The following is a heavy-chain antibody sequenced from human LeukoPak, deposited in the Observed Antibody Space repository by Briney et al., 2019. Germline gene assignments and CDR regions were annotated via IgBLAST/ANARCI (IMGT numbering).Heavy chain of an antibody. D-gene: IGHD6-19*01. V-gene: IGHV1-18*01. CDR3: ARDRTVGSGWYGGVDY. CDR1: GYTFTSYG. CDR2: ISAYNGNT. Sequence: ASVKVSCKASGYTFTSYGIGWVRQAPGQGLEWMGWISAYNGNTNYAQKLQGRVTMTTDTSTSTAYMELRSLRSDDTAVYYCARDRTVGSGWYGGVDYWGQGTLVTVSS. J-gene: IGHJ4*02.